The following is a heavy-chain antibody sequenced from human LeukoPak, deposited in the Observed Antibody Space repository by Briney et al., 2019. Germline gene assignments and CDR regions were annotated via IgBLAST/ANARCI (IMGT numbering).Heavy chain of an antibody. CDR3: ARDEAYCGGDCYSFFDY. D-gene: IGHD2-21*02. J-gene: IGHJ4*02. V-gene: IGHV3-30*04. Sequence: GGSLRLSCAASGSTFSTYAMHWVRQAPGNGLEWVAVISYDGSNKYYADSVKGRFTISRDNSKNTLYLQMNSLRAEDTAVYYCARDEAYCGGDCYSFFDYWGQGTLVTVSS. CDR1: GSTFSTYA. CDR2: ISYDGSNK.